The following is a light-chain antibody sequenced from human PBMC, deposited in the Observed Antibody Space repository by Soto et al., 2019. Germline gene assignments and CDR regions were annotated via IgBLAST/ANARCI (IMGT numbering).Light chain of an antibody. V-gene: IGKV3D-15*01. J-gene: IGKJ1*01. Sequence: EIVMTQSPATLSVSPGERATLSCRASQSVSSNLAWYQQKPGQAPRLLIYDASRRATGIPARFSGSGSGTDFTLTISRLEPEDFAVYYCQQYNNWPRTFGQGTKVDIK. CDR1: QSVSSN. CDR2: DAS. CDR3: QQYNNWPRT.